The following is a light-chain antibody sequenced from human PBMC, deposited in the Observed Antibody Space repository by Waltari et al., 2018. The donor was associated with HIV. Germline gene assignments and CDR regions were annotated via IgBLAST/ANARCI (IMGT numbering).Light chain of an antibody. CDR2: EVS. CDR1: SRDVAKYNY. Sequence: QSALTQPASVSGSPGQSVTISCTGTSRDVAKYNYVSWYQQHPGKAPKLMIYEVSKRPSGVSNRFSGSKSGNTASLTISGLQAEDDADYYCSSFTSSTTWVFGGGTRLTGL. CDR3: SSFTSSTTWV. J-gene: IGLJ3*02. V-gene: IGLV2-14*03.